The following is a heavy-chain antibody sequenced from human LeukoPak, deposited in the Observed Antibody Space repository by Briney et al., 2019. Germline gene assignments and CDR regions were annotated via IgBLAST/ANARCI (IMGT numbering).Heavy chain of an antibody. CDR1: GGSISSYY. CDR2: INHSGST. Sequence: SETLSLTCTVSGGSISSYYWSWIRQPPGKGLEWIGEINHSGSTNYNPSLKSRVTISVDTSKNQFSLKLSSVTAADTAVYYCARDGGSSWYSNWFDPWGQGTLVTVSS. D-gene: IGHD6-13*01. J-gene: IGHJ5*02. V-gene: IGHV4-34*01. CDR3: ARDGGSSWYSNWFDP.